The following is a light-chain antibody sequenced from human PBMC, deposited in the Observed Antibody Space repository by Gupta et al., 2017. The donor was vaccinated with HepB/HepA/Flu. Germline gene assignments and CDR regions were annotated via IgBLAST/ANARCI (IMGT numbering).Light chain of an antibody. Sequence: EIVLTQSPGTLSLSPGERATLSCRASQSISSTYLAWYQQKPGQAPRLLIYGASSRATGTPERFSGSGSGTDFTLTISRLESEDFAVYYCQQYGSSSWTFGQGTKVEIK. J-gene: IGKJ1*01. CDR3: QQYGSSSWT. CDR2: GAS. CDR1: QSISSTY. V-gene: IGKV3-20*01.